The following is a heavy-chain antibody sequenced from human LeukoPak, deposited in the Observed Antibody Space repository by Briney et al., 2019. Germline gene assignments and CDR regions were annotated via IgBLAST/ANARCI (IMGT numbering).Heavy chain of an antibody. J-gene: IGHJ4*02. CDR1: GFTFSSYS. CDR2: IYSDGST. V-gene: IGHV3-53*01. D-gene: IGHD5-18*01. Sequence: PGGSLRLSCAASGFTFSSYSMNWVRQAPGKGLEWVSLIYSDGSTYYADSVKGRFTISRDNSKNTLYLQMNSLRAEDTAVYYCARDSYSYGPPDYWGQGTLVTVSS. CDR3: ARDSYSYGPPDY.